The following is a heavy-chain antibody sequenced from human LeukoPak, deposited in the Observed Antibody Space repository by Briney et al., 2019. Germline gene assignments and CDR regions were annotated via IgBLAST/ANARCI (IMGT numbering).Heavy chain of an antibody. CDR3: ARGRVLSGMDA. Sequence: PSETLSLTCAVYGGSFSGYYWSWIRQPPGKGLEWIGEINHSGSTNYNPSLKSRVTISVDTSKNQFSLKLSSVTAADTAVYYCARGRVLSGMDAWGQGTTVTVSS. V-gene: IGHV4-34*01. J-gene: IGHJ6*02. CDR1: GGSFSGYY. D-gene: IGHD4/OR15-4a*01. CDR2: INHSGST.